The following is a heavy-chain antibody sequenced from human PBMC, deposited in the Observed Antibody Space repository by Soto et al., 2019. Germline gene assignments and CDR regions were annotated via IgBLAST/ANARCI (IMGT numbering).Heavy chain of an antibody. D-gene: IGHD2-2*01. CDR2: ISGSGGST. V-gene: IGHV3-23*01. Sequence: GGSLRLSCAASGFTFSSYAMSWVRQAPGKGLEWVSAISGSGGSTYYADSVKGRFTISRDNSKNTLYLQMNSLRAEDTAVYYCAKDVGYCSSTSCYAFDIWGQGTMVTVSS. J-gene: IGHJ3*02. CDR1: GFTFSSYA. CDR3: AKDVGYCSSTSCYAFDI.